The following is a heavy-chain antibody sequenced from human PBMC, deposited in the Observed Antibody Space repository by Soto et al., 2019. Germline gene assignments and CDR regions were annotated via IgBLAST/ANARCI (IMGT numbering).Heavy chain of an antibody. CDR3: ARGGPGLHPRYCSSTSCSNWFDP. D-gene: IGHD2-2*01. J-gene: IGHJ5*02. V-gene: IGHV6-1*01. CDR2: TYYRSKWYN. Sequence: PSQTLSLTCAISGDSVSSNSAAWNWIRQSPSRGLEWLGRTYYRSKWYNDYAVSVKSRITINPDTSKNQFSLQLNSVTPEDTAVYYCARGGPGLHPRYCSSTSCSNWFDPWGQGTLVTVSS. CDR1: GDSVSSNSAA.